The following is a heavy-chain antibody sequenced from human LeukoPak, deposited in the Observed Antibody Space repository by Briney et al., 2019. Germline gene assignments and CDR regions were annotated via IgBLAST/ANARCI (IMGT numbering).Heavy chain of an antibody. V-gene: IGHV4-59*08. CDR1: GGSISSYY. CDR3: ARHESSVVPSSFDY. CDR2: IYYSGST. Sequence: SETLSLTCTVSGGSISSYYWSWIRQPPGKGLEWIGYIYYSGSTNYNPSLKSRATISVDTSKNQFSLELSSVTAADTAVYYCARHESSVVPSSFDYWGQGTLVTVSS. J-gene: IGHJ4*02. D-gene: IGHD2-2*01.